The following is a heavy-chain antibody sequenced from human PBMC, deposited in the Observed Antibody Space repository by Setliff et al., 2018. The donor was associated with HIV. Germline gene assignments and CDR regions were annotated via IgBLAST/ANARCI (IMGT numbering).Heavy chain of an antibody. D-gene: IGHD3-22*01. J-gene: IGHJ4*02. CDR2: IYTSGST. V-gene: IGHV4-61*02. CDR3: AKGADPGSSGHYAPYFFDY. Sequence: SETLSLTCTVSGGSVSSGSYYWSWIRQPAGKGLEWIGRIYTSGSTYYNPSLKSRVTISVDTSKNTLYLQMKNLRAEDTAVYYCAKGADPGSSGHYAPYFFDYWGQGTQVTVSS. CDR1: GGSVSSGSYY.